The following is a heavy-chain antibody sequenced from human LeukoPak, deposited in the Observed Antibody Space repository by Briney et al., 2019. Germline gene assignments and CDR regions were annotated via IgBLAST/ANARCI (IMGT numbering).Heavy chain of an antibody. Sequence: GRSLRLSCAASGFTFSNYAMHWVRQAPGKGLEWVAVISYDGGKKYYADSVKGRFTISRDNSKTTLYLQMNSLRAEDTAVYYCGRGDYYGSGTYSNWFDPWGQGTLVTVSS. V-gene: IGHV3-30-3*01. D-gene: IGHD3-10*01. J-gene: IGHJ5*02. CDR1: GFTFSNYA. CDR2: ISYDGGKK. CDR3: GRGDYYGSGTYSNWFDP.